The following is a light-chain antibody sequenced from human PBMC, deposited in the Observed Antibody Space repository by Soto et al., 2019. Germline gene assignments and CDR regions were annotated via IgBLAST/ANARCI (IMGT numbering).Light chain of an antibody. V-gene: IGKV3-15*01. CDR3: QQYSSWPLT. CDR1: QTISSN. J-gene: IGKJ4*01. Sequence: EIVMTQSPATLSVSPGERATLSCRASQTISSNLAWYQQKPGQAPRLLIYGASTRATSIPATFSGSGSGTEFSLTISSLQSEDFAVYYCQQYSSWPLTFGRGTKVEIK. CDR2: GAS.